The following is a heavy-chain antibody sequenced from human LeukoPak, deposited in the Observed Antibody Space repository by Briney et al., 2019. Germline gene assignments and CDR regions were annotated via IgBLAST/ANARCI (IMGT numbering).Heavy chain of an antibody. D-gene: IGHD2-2*01. Sequence: GGSLRLSCAASGFTFSSYSMNWVRQAPGKGLEWVSSISSSSSYIYYADSVKGRFTISRDNAKYSLYLQMNSLRAEDTAVYYCAREYCSSTSCHPSYMDVWGKGTTVTISS. CDR2: ISSSSSYI. V-gene: IGHV3-21*01. J-gene: IGHJ6*03. CDR1: GFTFSSYS. CDR3: AREYCSSTSCHPSYMDV.